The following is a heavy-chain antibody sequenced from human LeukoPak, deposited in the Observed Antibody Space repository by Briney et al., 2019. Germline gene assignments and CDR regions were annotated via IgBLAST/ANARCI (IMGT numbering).Heavy chain of an antibody. CDR2: ISGSGGST. J-gene: IGHJ4*02. V-gene: IGHV3-23*01. CDR1: GFTLSSYA. Sequence: GGSLRLSCAASGFTLSSYAMGWVRQAPGKGLGWVSAISGSGGSTYYADSVKGRFTISRDNSKNTLYMQMNSLRAEDTAVYYCAKDSPARYYDFWSGYSSFDYWGQGTLVTVSS. D-gene: IGHD3-3*01. CDR3: AKDSPARYYDFWSGYSSFDY.